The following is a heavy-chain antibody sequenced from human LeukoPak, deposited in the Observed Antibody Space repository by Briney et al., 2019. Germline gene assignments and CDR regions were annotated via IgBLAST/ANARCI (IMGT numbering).Heavy chain of an antibody. CDR3: ARRTTQKSFDY. CDR1: GFSFSSYS. V-gene: IGHV3-21*01. J-gene: IGHJ4*02. D-gene: IGHD1-1*01. Sequence: GGSLRLSCAASGFSFSSYSMTWVRQAPGKGLEWVSSISSSSSYIYYADSVKGRFTISRDNAKNSLYLQMNSLRAEDTGFYYCARRTTQKSFDYWGQGTLVTVSS. CDR2: ISSSSSYI.